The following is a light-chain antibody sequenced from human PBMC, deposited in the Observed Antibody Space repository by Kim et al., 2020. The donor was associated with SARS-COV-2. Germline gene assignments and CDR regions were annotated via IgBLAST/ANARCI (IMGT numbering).Light chain of an antibody. Sequence: PGKTATITCGGNDIGTKSVHWYQQKSGPSPVLVIYFNDDRPSGIPERFSASNSGNTATLTISWVEAGDEADYYCQVWDSSPDYPWVFGGGTKLTVL. V-gene: IGLV3-21*04. CDR3: QVWDSSPDYPWV. J-gene: IGLJ3*02. CDR1: DIGTKS. CDR2: FND.